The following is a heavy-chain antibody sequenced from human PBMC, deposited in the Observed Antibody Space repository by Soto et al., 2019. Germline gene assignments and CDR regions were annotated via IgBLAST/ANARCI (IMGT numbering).Heavy chain of an antibody. Sequence: QVQLRESGPRLVKPSGTLSLSCAVSGGSINSRNWWTWVRQPPGKSLEWIGEIDHSGSTKYNPSRKSRVTLSIEGSRNQFSLNLTSVTAADTAVYYCARDGPPGSGSYWDYFDLWGQGTLVTVSS. CDR3: ARDGPPGSGSYWDYFDL. J-gene: IGHJ4*02. D-gene: IGHD3-10*01. V-gene: IGHV4-4*02. CDR2: IDHSGST. CDR1: GGSINSRNW.